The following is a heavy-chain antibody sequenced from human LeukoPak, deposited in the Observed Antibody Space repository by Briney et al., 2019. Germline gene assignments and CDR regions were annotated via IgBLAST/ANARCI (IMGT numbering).Heavy chain of an antibody. V-gene: IGHV3-7*05. J-gene: IGHJ4*01. CDR3: ARDTDFEY. Sequence: GGSLRLSCAVSGFTFSTYWMAWVRQAPGKGLEWVANINQDGSVRNYVDSVRGRFTISRDNTKNSLYLHMNSLRAEDTAMYYCARDTDFEYWGHGTLVTVSS. CDR2: INQDGSVR. CDR1: GFTFSTYW.